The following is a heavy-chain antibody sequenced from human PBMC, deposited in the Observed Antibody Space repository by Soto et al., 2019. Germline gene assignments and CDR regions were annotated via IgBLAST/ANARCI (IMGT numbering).Heavy chain of an antibody. CDR3: AKEVPAAMFFASDRRYYFDY. CDR1: GFTFSSYA. V-gene: IGHV3-23*01. D-gene: IGHD2-2*01. CDR2: ISGSGGST. J-gene: IGHJ4*02. Sequence: PGGSLRLSCAASGFTFSSYAMSWVRQAPGKGLEWVSAISGSGGSTYYADSVKGRFTISRDNSKNTLYLQMNSLRAEDTAVYYCAKEVPAAMFFASDRRYYFDYWAREPWSPSPQ.